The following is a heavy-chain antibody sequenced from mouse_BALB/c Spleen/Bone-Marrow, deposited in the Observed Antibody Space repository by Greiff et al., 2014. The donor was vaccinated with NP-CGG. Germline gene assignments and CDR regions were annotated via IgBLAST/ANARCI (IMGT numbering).Heavy chain of an antibody. CDR1: GYSFTGYT. V-gene: IGHV1-18*01. D-gene: IGHD2-3*01. Sequence: VQLKESGPELVKPGASMKISCKASGYSFTGYTMNWVKQSHGKNLEWIELINPYNGGTSYNQKFKGKAALTVDKSSSTAYMELLSLTSEDSAVYCCARWLLREGLAYWGQGTLVTVSA. CDR3: ARWLLREGLAY. J-gene: IGHJ3*01. CDR2: INPYNGGT.